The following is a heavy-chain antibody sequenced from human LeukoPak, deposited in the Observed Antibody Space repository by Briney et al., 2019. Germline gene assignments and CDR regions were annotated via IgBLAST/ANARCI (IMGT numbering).Heavy chain of an antibody. V-gene: IGHV4-34*01. D-gene: IGHD6-19*01. CDR3: ATEIAVAGYDAFDI. Sequence: SETLSLTCAVYGRSFSGYYWSWIRQPPGKGLEWIGEINHSGSTNYNPSLKTRATISVDTSKNQFSLKLSSVTAADTAVYYCATEIAVAGYDAFDIWGQGTMVTVSS. J-gene: IGHJ3*02. CDR2: INHSGST. CDR1: GRSFSGYY.